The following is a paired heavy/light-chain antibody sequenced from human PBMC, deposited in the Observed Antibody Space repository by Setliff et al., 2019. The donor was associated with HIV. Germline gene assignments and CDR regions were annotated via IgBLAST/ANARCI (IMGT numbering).Heavy chain of an antibody. CDR2: IYYSGNT. J-gene: IGHJ3*02. D-gene: IGHD3-10*01. CDR1: GDSISSHY. CDR3: ARDGRGFDAFDI. Sequence: QVQLQESGPGLVKPSETLSLTCSVSGDSISSHYWSWIRQPPGKGLEWIGKIYYSGNTNYNPFLMSRVVISLDTSKNQFSLNLTSVTTADTAVYFCARDGRGFDAFDIWGQGALVTVSA. V-gene: IGHV4-59*11.
Light chain of an antibody. CDR1: QTIGSNY. CDR3: QQYGSSPYT. J-gene: IGKJ2*01. CDR2: DAS. V-gene: IGKV3D-20*01. Sequence: ETVLTQSPDTLSLSPGERATLSCGASQTIGSNYLAWYQQRPGLAPRLLIYDASNRATGIPDRFSGSGSGTDFTLTITRLEPEDFAVYYCQQYGSSPYTFGQGTNLEIK.